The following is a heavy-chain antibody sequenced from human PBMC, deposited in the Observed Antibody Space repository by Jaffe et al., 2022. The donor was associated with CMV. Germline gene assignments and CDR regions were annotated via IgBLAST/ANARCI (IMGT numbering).Heavy chain of an antibody. Sequence: EVQLVESGGGLVKPGRSLRLSCTASGFTFGDYAMSWFRQAPGKGLEWVGFIRSKAYGGTTEYAASVKGRFTISRDDSKSIAYLQMNSLKTEDTAVYYCTRDPSPLEGGAFYYYYGMDVWGQGTTVTVSS. CDR1: GFTFGDYA. D-gene: IGHD3-16*01. CDR3: TRDPSPLEGGAFYYYYGMDV. V-gene: IGHV3-49*05. CDR2: IRSKAYGGTT. J-gene: IGHJ6*02.